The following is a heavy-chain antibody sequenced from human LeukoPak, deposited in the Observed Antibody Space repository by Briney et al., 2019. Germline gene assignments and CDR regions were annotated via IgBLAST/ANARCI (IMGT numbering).Heavy chain of an antibody. CDR2: IYSGGST. D-gene: IGHD5-24*01. V-gene: IGHV3-66*01. J-gene: IGHJ4*02. CDR3: ARGPRRIERYLFY. CDR1: GFTFSSYW. Sequence: GGSLRLSCAASGFTFSSYWMSWVRQAPGKGLEWVSVIYSGGSTYYADSVKGRFTISRDNSKNTLYLQMNSLRAEDTAVYYCARGPRRIERYLFYWGQGTLVTVSS.